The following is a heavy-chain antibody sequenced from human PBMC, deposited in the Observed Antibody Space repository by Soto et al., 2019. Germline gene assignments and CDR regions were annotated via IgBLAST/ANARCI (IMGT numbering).Heavy chain of an antibody. CDR2: IYYSGST. J-gene: IGHJ6*02. V-gene: IGHV4-31*03. D-gene: IGHD6-13*01. CDR3: ASGAIAAAGRFYGMDV. CDR1: GGSISSGGYY. Sequence: PSETLSLTCTVSGGSISSGGYYWSWIRQHPGKGLEWIGYIYYSGSTYYNPSLKSRVTISVDTSKNQFSLKLSSVTAADTAVYYCASGAIAAAGRFYGMDVWGQGTTVTVSS.